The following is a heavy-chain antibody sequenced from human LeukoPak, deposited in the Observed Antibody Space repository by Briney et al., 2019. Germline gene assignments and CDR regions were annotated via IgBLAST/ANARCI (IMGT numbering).Heavy chain of an antibody. CDR3: ARDSANRGNFDY. D-gene: IGHD3-10*01. Sequence: ASVKVSCKASGYTFTGYGISWVRQAPGQGLEWMGWISAYNGNTNYAQKLQGRVTMTTDTSTSTAYMELRSLRSDDTAVYYCARDSANRGNFDYWGQGTLVTVSS. CDR2: ISAYNGNT. J-gene: IGHJ4*02. V-gene: IGHV1-18*01. CDR1: GYTFTGYG.